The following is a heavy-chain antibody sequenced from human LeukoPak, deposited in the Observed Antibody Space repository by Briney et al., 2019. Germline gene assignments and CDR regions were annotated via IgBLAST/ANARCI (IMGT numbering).Heavy chain of an antibody. CDR1: GFSLSTSGVG. V-gene: IGHV2-5*01. CDR3: AHRGFGSSGSVFDY. Sequence: SGPTLVNPTQTLTLTCSFSGFSLSTSGVGVGWIRQPPGKALEWPALIYWNDDKRYSPSLKSRLTITKDTSKNQVVLTMTNMDPVDTATYYCAHRGFGSSGSVFDYWGQGTLVTVSS. D-gene: IGHD3-22*01. CDR2: IYWNDDK. J-gene: IGHJ4*02.